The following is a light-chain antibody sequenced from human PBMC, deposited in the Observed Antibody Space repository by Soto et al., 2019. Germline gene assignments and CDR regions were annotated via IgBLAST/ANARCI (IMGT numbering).Light chain of an antibody. J-gene: IGKJ5*01. CDR2: AAS. CDR3: QQYHRASIT. Sequence: IQLTQTPSCLSASVGDRVTITCRASQGISSFLAWYQQKPGKAPKLLIYAASSLQSGVPSRFSGSGFGTDFTLTITSLQPEDFATYYCQQYHRASITFGQGTRLEIK. CDR1: QGISSF. V-gene: IGKV1-9*01.